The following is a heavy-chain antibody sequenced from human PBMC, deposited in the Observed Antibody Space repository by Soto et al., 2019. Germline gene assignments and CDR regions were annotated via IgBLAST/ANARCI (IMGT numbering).Heavy chain of an antibody. CDR1: DGSITSSNNF. CDR3: ASRYYFDYGDYYHTFDS. D-gene: IGHD3-22*01. Sequence: SETLSLTCTVSDGSITSSNNFWGWIRQPPGKGLEWIGTIFYGGNTYYNPSLKSRVTMSVDTFKNQFSLRLSSVTAADTAVYFCASRYYFDYGDYYHTFDSWGQGTLVTVSS. CDR2: IFYGGNT. J-gene: IGHJ4*02. V-gene: IGHV4-39*01.